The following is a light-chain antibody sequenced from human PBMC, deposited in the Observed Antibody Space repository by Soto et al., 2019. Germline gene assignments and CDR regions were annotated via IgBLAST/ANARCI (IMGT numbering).Light chain of an antibody. CDR1: QSFSTY. V-gene: IGKV1-27*01. CDR3: QKYNTAPLT. J-gene: IGKJ4*01. CDR2: GVS. Sequence: DFQMPPSPSSLSASVGDRVPITCRASQSFSTYLAWYQQNPGKVPKLLISGVSTLPSGVPSRFSGSGYGTEFTLTISNLQPEDVATYYCQKYNTAPLTFGGGTK.